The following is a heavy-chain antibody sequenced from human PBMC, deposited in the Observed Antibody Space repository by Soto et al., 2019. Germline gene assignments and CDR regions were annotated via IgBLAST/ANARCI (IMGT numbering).Heavy chain of an antibody. J-gene: IGHJ4*02. D-gene: IGHD2-8*01. CDR2: IKQAGSEK. V-gene: IGHV3-7*05. Sequence: PGGSLRLSCAGSGFTFSSYWMSWVRQAPGKGLEWVANIKQAGSEKYYVDSVKGRFTISRDNAENSLHLQMSSLRAEDTAVYYCRLNGPLFDYKGQITLVTVSS. CDR3: RLNGPLFDY. CDR1: GFTFSSYW.